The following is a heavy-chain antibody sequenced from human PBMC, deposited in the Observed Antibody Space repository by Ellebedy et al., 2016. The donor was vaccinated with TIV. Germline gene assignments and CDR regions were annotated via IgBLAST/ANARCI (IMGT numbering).Heavy chain of an antibody. V-gene: IGHV1-69*05. CDR1: GGTFSSYG. CDR2: IIPIFGTA. J-gene: IGHJ4*02. CDR3: ATGYSSSWYFPSTY. D-gene: IGHD6-13*01. Sequence: ASVKVSCKASGGTFSSYGISWVRQAPGQGLEWMGGIIPIFGTANYAQKFQGRVTMTTETSTSTAYMELRSLRSDDTAVYYCATGYSSSWYFPSTYWGQGTLVTVSS.